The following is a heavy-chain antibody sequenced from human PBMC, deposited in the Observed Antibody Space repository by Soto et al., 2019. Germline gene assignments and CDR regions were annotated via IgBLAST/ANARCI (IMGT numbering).Heavy chain of an antibody. J-gene: IGHJ5*02. Sequence: PGGSLRLSCEASGFTFSSYAMSWVRQAPGKGLEWVSVITVGGHSTYYLDSVKGRFTVSRDNSKSTLYLQMNSLRAEDTAVYYCARSAGSCTSTSCYPHLFDPWGRGTLVTVS. CDR2: ITVGGHST. CDR3: ARSAGSCTSTSCYPHLFDP. V-gene: IGHV3-23*01. CDR1: GFTFSSYA. D-gene: IGHD2-2*01.